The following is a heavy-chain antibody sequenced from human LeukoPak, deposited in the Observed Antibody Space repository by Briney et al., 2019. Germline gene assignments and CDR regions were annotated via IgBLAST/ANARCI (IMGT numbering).Heavy chain of an antibody. D-gene: IGHD3-16*02. CDR1: GFTFSSYS. Sequence: GGPLRLSCAASGFTFSSYSMNWVRQAPGKGLEWVSYISSKSATMYYADSVKGRFTISRDNAKNSLFLQMNSLRAEDTAVYYCARDTRSLMDVWGQGTTVTVSS. CDR2: ISSKSATM. J-gene: IGHJ6*02. CDR3: ARDTRSLMDV. V-gene: IGHV3-48*01.